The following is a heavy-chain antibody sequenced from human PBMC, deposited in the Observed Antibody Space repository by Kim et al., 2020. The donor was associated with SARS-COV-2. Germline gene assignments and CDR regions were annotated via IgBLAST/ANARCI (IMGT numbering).Heavy chain of an antibody. Sequence: GESLKISCKGSGYSFTSYWIGWVRQMPGKGLEWMGIIYPGDSDTRYSPSFQGQVTISADKSISTAYLQWSSLKASDTAMYYCARPLRYYDSSGYYHGDYYYGMDVWGQGTTVTVSS. J-gene: IGHJ6*02. CDR1: GYSFTSYW. V-gene: IGHV5-51*01. CDR3: ARPLRYYDSSGYYHGDYYYGMDV. CDR2: IYPGDSDT. D-gene: IGHD3-22*01.